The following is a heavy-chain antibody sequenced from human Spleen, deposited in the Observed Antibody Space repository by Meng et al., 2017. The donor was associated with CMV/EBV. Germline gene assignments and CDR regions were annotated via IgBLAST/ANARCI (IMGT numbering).Heavy chain of an antibody. V-gene: IGHV3-23*03. CDR2: IYSGGSST. Sequence: SLRLPCAASNFVFNRSAMTWVRQAPGKGLEWVSIIYSGGSSTYYTDSVKGRFIISRDKSKNTLYVRLNSLRAEDTAVYYCAPLDWFDPWGQGTLVTVSS. J-gene: IGHJ5*02. D-gene: IGHD1-1*01. CDR3: APLDWFDP. CDR1: NFVFNRSA.